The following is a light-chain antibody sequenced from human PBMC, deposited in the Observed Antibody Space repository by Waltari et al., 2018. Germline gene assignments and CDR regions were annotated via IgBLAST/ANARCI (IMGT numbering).Light chain of an antibody. V-gene: IGLV2-14*01. J-gene: IGLJ2*01. Sequence: QSALTQPAPVSGSPGQSVTIFCAGTSNDVGGYTSVSWYQEHPGQAPRVIIYDVRDRPSGVSDRFSGSKSGNTASLTISGLQAEDEADYYCSSQSSNDVVLFGGGTKLTVL. CDR1: SNDVGGYTS. CDR3: SSQSSNDVVL. CDR2: DVR.